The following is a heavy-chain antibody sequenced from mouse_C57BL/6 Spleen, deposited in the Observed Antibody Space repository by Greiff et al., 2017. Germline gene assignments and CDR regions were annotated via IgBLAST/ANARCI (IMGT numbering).Heavy chain of an antibody. V-gene: IGHV14-3*01. Sequence: VQLQQSVAELVRPGASVKLSCTASGFNIKNTYMHWVKQRPEQGLEWIGRIDPANGNTKYAPKFQGKATITADTSSNTAYLQLSSLTSEDTAIYYCANFPDYYGSSYGYFDVWGTGTTVTVSS. D-gene: IGHD1-1*01. CDR1: GFNIKNTY. CDR2: IDPANGNT. J-gene: IGHJ1*03. CDR3: ANFPDYYGSSYGYFDV.